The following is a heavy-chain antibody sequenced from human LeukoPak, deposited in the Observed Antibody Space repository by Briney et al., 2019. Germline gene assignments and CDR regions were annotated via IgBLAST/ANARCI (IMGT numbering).Heavy chain of an antibody. D-gene: IGHD5-12*01. J-gene: IGHJ4*02. CDR1: VFPFSRYS. CDR2: ITSSGDTI. V-gene: IGHV3-48*01. Sequence: PGGSLRLSCTTSVFPFSRYSMNWVRQAPGKGLEWVSYITSSGDTIYYADSVKGRFTISRDNAKNSVYLQMNSLRAGDTAVYYCARSYSGYDSRYTFDYWGQGTLVTASS. CDR3: ARSYSGYDSRYTFDY.